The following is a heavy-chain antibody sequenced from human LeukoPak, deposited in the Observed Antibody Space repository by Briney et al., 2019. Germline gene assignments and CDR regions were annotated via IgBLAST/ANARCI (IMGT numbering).Heavy chain of an antibody. CDR3: ARETMVRGVLYYYYMDV. CDR1: GGSFSDYY. J-gene: IGHJ6*03. Sequence: SETLSLTCAVYGGSFSDYYWSWIRQPPGKGLGWMGEINHSGSTNNSTSLKRRVTISLETSKNQFSLKLSSVPAADTAVYYCARETMVRGVLYYYYMDVWGKGSTVTVSS. CDR2: INHSGST. V-gene: IGHV4-34*01. D-gene: IGHD3-10*01.